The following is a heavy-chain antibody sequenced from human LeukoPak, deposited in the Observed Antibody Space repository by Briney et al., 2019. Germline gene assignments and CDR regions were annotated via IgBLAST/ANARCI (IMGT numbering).Heavy chain of an antibody. CDR1: GYTFTSYG. CDR2: ISAYNGNT. V-gene: IGHV1-18*01. CDR3: ARSVLRFLEWSEGGAFDI. D-gene: IGHD3-3*01. J-gene: IGHJ3*02. Sequence: ASVKVSCKASGYTFTSYGISWVRQAPGQGLEWMGWISAYNGNTNYAQKFQGRVTITRNTSISTAYMELSSLRSEDTAVYYCARSVLRFLEWSEGGAFDIWGQGTMVTVSS.